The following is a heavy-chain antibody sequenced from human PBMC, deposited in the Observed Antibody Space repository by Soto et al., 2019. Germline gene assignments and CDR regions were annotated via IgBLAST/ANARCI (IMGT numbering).Heavy chain of an antibody. Sequence: SETLSLTCAVSGGSIRSSNWWSWVRQPPGKGLEWIGEIYHSGSTNYNPSLKSRVTISVDKSKNQFSLKLSSVTAADTAVYYCAGAADSSGYSHAFDIWGQGTMVT. CDR2: IYHSGST. V-gene: IGHV4-4*02. CDR1: GGSIRSSNW. CDR3: AGAADSSGYSHAFDI. J-gene: IGHJ3*02. D-gene: IGHD3-22*01.